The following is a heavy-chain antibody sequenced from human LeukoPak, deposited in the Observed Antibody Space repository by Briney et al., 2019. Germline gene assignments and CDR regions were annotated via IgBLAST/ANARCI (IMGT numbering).Heavy chain of an antibody. V-gene: IGHV3-30*18. J-gene: IGHJ4*02. D-gene: IGHD5-12*01. CDR1: GFTFSSYG. CDR3: AKERAIGYIGYHVPYYFDY. Sequence: PGGSLRLSCAASGFTFSSYGMHWVRQAPGKGLEWVAVISYDGSNKYYADSVKGRFTISRDNSKNTLYLQMNSLRAEDTAVYYCAKERAIGYIGYHVPYYFDYWGQGTLVTVSS. CDR2: ISYDGSNK.